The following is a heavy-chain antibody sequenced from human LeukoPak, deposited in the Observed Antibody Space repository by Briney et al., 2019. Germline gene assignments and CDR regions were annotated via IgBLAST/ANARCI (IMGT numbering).Heavy chain of an antibody. CDR1: GFTFSSYS. D-gene: IGHD3-10*01. Sequence: GGSLRLSCAASGFTFSSYSMNWVRQAPGKGLEWVSSISSSSSYIYYADSVKGRFTISRDNAKNSLYLQMNSLRAEDTAVYYCARDNLYGSGSYDYYYYYGMDVWGQGTTVTVSS. CDR2: ISSSSSYI. J-gene: IGHJ6*02. V-gene: IGHV3-21*01. CDR3: ARDNLYGSGSYDYYYYYGMDV.